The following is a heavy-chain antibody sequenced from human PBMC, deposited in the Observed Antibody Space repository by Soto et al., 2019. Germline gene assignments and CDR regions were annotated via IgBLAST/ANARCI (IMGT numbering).Heavy chain of an antibody. Sequence: ASVKVSCKASGYTFTSYGISRVRQAPGQGLEWMGWISAYNGNTTYAQKLQGRVNMTTDTSTSSAYMELRSLSSDDTAVYYCARDDGWDIVVVPAAKFGIYYYYGMDVCGQETTVTVSS. CDR3: ARDDGWDIVVVPAAKFGIYYYYGMDV. CDR1: GYTFTSYG. J-gene: IGHJ6*02. CDR2: ISAYNGNT. V-gene: IGHV1-18*01. D-gene: IGHD2-2*01.